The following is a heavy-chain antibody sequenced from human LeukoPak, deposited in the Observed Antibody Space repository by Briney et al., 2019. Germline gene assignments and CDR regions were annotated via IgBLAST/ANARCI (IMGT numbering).Heavy chain of an antibody. CDR1: GFTVSSNY. CDR2: IYSGDNT. Sequence: PGGSLRLSCAASGFTVSSNYMSWVRQAPGKGLEWVSVIYSGDNTYYADSVKGRFTISRDNSKNTVYLQMNSLRAEDTAVYYCARGKRNYPFDYWGQGTLVTVSS. J-gene: IGHJ4*02. V-gene: IGHV3-53*01. D-gene: IGHD1-7*01. CDR3: ARGKRNYPFDY.